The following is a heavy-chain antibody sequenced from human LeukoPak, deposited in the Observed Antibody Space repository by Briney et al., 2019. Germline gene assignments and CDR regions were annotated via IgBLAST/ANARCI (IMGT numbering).Heavy chain of an antibody. CDR2: IYYRGST. J-gene: IGHJ4*02. Sequence: SETLSLTCTVSGGSISSDYWSWIRQPPGKGLEWIGYIYYRGSTNYNPSLKSRVTISVDTSKNQFSLKLSSVTAADTAVYYCARLSGYSSGHYYSDYWGQGTLVTVSS. D-gene: IGHD3-22*01. CDR3: ARLSGYSSGHYYSDY. V-gene: IGHV4-59*01. CDR1: GGSISSDY.